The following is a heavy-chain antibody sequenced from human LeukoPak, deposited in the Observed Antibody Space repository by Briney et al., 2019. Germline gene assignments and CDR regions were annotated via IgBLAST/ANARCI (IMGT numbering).Heavy chain of an antibody. CDR2: IYYSGST. CDR3: ATTFPLTGTGFLDV. D-gene: IGHD1/OR15-1a*01. Sequence: SETLSLTCTLSGGSVSSGSYYWSWIRQPPGKGLEWIGYIYYSGSTNYNPSLKSRVTISVDTSKNQFSLKLSSVTAADTAVYYCATTFPLTGTGFLDVWGKGTTVTVSS. V-gene: IGHV4-61*01. J-gene: IGHJ6*03. CDR1: GGSVSSGSYY.